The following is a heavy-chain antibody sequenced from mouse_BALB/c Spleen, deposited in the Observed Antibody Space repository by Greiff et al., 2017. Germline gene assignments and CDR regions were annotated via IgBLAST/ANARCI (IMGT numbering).Heavy chain of an antibody. CDR2: ISYDGSN. D-gene: IGHD2-10*01. V-gene: IGHV3-6*02. CDR3: ATYLGAMDY. Sequence: DVKLQESGPGLVKPSQSLSLTCSVTGYSITSGYYWNWIRQFPGNKLEWMGYISYDGSNNYNPSLKNRISITRDTSKNQFFLKLNSVTTEDTATYYCATYLGAMDYWGQGTSVTVSS. CDR1: GYSITSGYY. J-gene: IGHJ4*01.